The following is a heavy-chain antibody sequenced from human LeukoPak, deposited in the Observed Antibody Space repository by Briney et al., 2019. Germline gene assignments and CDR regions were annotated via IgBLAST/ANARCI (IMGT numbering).Heavy chain of an antibody. D-gene: IGHD5-24*01. J-gene: IGHJ4*02. Sequence: GGSLRLSCAASGFTFSSYAMSWVRQAPGKGLEWVSAISASGGTTYYADSVKGRFTISRDNSKNTLYLQMNSLRAEDTAVYYCARDWGDGYTFDYWGQGTLVTVSS. CDR2: ISASGGTT. CDR3: ARDWGDGYTFDY. CDR1: GFTFSSYA. V-gene: IGHV3-23*01.